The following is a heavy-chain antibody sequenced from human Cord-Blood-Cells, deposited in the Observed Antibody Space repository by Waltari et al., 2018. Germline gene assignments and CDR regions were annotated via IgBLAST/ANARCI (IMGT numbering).Heavy chain of an antibody. CDR1: GYTFTGYH. CDR2: INPNSGGT. V-gene: IGHV1-2*02. D-gene: IGHD6-19*01. Sequence: QVQLVQSGAEVKKPGASAQVSCKAYGYTFTGYHNNWVRQAPGQGLEWMGWINPNSGGTNYAQKFQGRVTMTRDTSISTAYMELSRLRSDDTAVYYCVADVLAFDIWGQGTMVTVSS. J-gene: IGHJ3*02. CDR3: VADVLAFDI.